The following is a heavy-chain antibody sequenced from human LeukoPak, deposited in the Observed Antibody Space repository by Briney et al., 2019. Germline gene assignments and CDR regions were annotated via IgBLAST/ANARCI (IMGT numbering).Heavy chain of an antibody. CDR1: GFTFSVAA. V-gene: IGHV3-23*01. J-gene: IGHJ3*01. CDR2: IGASGEST. Sequence: GGSLRLSCAASGFTFSVAAMTWVRQAPGKGLEWVSLIGASGESTYYADSVKGRVTISRDNSKNTLSLQMNSLRVEDTAMYFCAKDIQLSTWGLGTMVTVSS. D-gene: IGHD5-24*01. CDR3: AKDIQLST.